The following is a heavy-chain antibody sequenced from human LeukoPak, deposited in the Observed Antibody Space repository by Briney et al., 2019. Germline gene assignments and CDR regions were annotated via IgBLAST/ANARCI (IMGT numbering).Heavy chain of an antibody. V-gene: IGHV1-46*01. CDR1: GYPFITYY. J-gene: IGHJ4*02. CDR3: ARLLNYYDRSGNYVRYLDY. Sequence: ASVKVSFKASGYPFITYYLHWVRQAPGQGLQWMGVMNPKDDSASYAQNFQGRVTMTRDTSTSTVYIELSGLRSEDTAVYYCARLLNYYDRSGNYVRYLDYWGQGTLVTVSS. CDR2: MNPKDDSA. D-gene: IGHD3-22*01.